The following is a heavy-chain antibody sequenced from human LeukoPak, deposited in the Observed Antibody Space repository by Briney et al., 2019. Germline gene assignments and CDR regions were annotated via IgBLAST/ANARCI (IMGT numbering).Heavy chain of an antibody. V-gene: IGHV4-34*01. CDR1: GGSFSGYY. CDR2: INHSGST. Sequence: SETLSLTCAVYGGSFSGYYWSWIRQPPGKGLEWIGEINHSGSTNYNPSLKSRVTISVDTSKNQFSLKLSSVTAADTAAYFCARGNSMARFDYWGQGTLVTVSS. CDR3: ARGNSMARFDY. J-gene: IGHJ4*02. D-gene: IGHD3-10*01.